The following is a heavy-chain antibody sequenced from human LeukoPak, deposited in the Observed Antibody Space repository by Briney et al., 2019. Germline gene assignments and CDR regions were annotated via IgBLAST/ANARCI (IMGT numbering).Heavy chain of an antibody. CDR3: ARGDGYNFFDY. CDR1: GITFSSSW. CDR2: ANGDGSEI. J-gene: IGHJ4*02. V-gene: IGHV3-74*03. D-gene: IGHD5-24*01. Sequence: PGGSLRLSCAASGITFSSSWMHWVRQGPGKGLVWVSHANGDGSEIKYADSVKGRFTISRDNSENTLYLQMNSLRAEDTAVYYCARGDGYNFFDYWGQGTLVTVSS.